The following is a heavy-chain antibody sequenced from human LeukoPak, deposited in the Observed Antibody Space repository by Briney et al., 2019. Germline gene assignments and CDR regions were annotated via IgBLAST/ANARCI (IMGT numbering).Heavy chain of an antibody. CDR2: FDPEDGET. V-gene: IGHV1-24*01. CDR1: GYTLTELS. CDR3: ATDTLSGSYYFDS. Sequence: ASVKVSCKVSGYTLTELSMHWVRQAPGKGLEGMGGFDPEDGETIYAQKFQGRVTVTYDTSTDTAYMELSSMRSEDTAVYYCATDTLSGSYYFDSWGQGTLVTVSS. D-gene: IGHD1-26*01. J-gene: IGHJ4*02.